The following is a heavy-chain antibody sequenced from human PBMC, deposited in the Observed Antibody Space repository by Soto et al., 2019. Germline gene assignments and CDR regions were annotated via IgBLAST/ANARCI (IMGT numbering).Heavy chain of an antibody. CDR2: INPNFGSA. D-gene: IGHD3-16*01. V-gene: IGHV1-69*01. CDR3: ARLHVPMTYGGGVFDS. CDR1: GDPSSYSA. Sequence: QVRVVQSGAEVRKPGSSVKVSCTASGDPSSYSAIGWLRQAPGQGLEWMGGINPNFGSAIYAQKFQGRVTITADESTTTAYMELSSLRSEDSAVYYCARLHVPMTYGGGVFDSWGQGTLVTVSS. J-gene: IGHJ4*02.